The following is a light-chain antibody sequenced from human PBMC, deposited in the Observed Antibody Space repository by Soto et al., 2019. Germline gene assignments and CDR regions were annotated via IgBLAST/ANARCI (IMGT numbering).Light chain of an antibody. Sequence: DIQMTQSPSTLSASVGERVTIACRVSQSVSNWLAWYQQKPGKAPKLLISDVSSLESGVPSTFSDSGSGTEFILTISSLQPDDFATNYCQQYDSYSWTFGQGTKVDIK. J-gene: IGKJ1*01. CDR1: QSVSNW. CDR2: DVS. CDR3: QQYDSYSWT. V-gene: IGKV1-5*01.